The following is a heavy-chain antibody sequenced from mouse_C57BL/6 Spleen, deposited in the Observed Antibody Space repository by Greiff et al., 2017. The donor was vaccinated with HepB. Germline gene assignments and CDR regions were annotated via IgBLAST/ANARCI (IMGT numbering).Heavy chain of an antibody. CDR1: GYAFSSSW. D-gene: IGHD2-3*01. CDR3: ASLYDGYYDYAMDY. Sequence: VQLQQSGPELVKPGASVKISCKASGYAFSSSWMNWVKQRPGKGLEWIGRIYPGDGDTNYNGKFKGKATLTADKSSSTAYMQLSSLTSEDSAVYFCASLYDGYYDYAMDYWGQGTSVTVSS. CDR2: IYPGDGDT. V-gene: IGHV1-82*01. J-gene: IGHJ4*01.